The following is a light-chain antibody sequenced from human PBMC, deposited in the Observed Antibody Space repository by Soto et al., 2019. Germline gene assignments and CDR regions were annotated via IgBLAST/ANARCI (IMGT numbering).Light chain of an antibody. J-gene: IGKJ3*01. V-gene: IGKV1-12*01. Sequence: DIQMTQSPSSVSASVGDRVTITCRASQGVSSYLAWYQQKPGKAPRLLIYAASSLQSGVPSRFSGSGSATDFTLTISTLQPEDFAPYYFHQPNGFPPSFGPATKVHIK. CDR2: AAS. CDR1: QGVSSY. CDR3: HQPNGFPPS.